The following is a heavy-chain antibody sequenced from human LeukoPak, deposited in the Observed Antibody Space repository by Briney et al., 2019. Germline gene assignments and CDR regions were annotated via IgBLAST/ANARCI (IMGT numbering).Heavy chain of an antibody. J-gene: IGHJ4*02. CDR3: ARHLGDF. Sequence: GESLKISCKGSGYTFSSYWIFWVRQMPGKGLGWMGRIDPRDSYTDYSPSFQGHVTISADKSISTAYLQWSSLKASDTAIYYCARHLGDFWGQGTLVTVSS. V-gene: IGHV5-10-1*01. CDR1: GYTFSSYW. D-gene: IGHD3-16*01. CDR2: IDPRDSYT.